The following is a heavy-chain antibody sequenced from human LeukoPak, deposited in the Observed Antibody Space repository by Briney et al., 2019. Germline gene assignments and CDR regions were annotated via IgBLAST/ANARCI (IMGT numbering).Heavy chain of an antibody. V-gene: IGHV1-18*01. J-gene: IGHJ6*03. CDR2: ISAYNGNT. D-gene: IGHD6-13*01. CDR1: GYTFTSYG. CDR3: ASPPPYSSSWIRNYYYYYMDV. Sequence: ASVKVSCKASGYTFTSYGISWVRQAPGQGLEWMGWISAYNGNTNYAQKLQGRVTMTTDTSTSTAYMELRSLRSEDTAVYYCASPPPYSSSWIRNYYYYYMDVWGKGTTVTVSS.